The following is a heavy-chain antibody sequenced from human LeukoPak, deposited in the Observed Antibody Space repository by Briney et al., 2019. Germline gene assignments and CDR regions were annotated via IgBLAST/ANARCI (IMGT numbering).Heavy chain of an antibody. J-gene: IGHJ6*02. CDR1: GFTFGDHA. V-gene: IGHV3-49*04. CDR3: ARGPIQLWIHNAMDG. CDR2: IRSKAYRGTT. D-gene: IGHD5-18*01. Sequence: QPGRSLRLSCTGSGFTFGDHAMSWVRQAPGKGLEWVGFIRSKAYRGTTEYAASVKGRFTISRDDSASIAYLQMNSLRTEDTAVYYCARGPIQLWIHNAMDGWGQGTTVTVSS.